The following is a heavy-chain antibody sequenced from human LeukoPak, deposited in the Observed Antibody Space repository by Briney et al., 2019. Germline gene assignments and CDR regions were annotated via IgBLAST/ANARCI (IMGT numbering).Heavy chain of an antibody. V-gene: IGHV1-24*01. CDR3: ATGGILGVVTPLDY. CDR2: FDPEDGET. D-gene: IGHD3-3*01. CDR1: GYTLTELS. Sequence: ASVTVSCKVSGYTLTELSMHWVRQAPGTGREWMGGFDPEDGETIYAQKFQGRVTMTEDTSTDTAYMELSSLRSEDTAVYYCATGGILGVVTPLDYWGQGTLVTVSS. J-gene: IGHJ4*02.